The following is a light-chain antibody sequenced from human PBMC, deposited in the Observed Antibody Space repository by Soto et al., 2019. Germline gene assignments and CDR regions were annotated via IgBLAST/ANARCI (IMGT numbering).Light chain of an antibody. V-gene: IGKV1-9*01. CDR2: SAS. CDR3: QHLNSWPPIT. CDR1: QDISSY. Sequence: DIPLTQSPSFVSASVGDRVTITCRASQDISSYLAWYQQKPGKAPKVLIHSASVLESGVPSSFSGSGSGTHFTLTINNLQPEDFATYYCQHLNSWPPITFGQGTRLDI. J-gene: IGKJ5*01.